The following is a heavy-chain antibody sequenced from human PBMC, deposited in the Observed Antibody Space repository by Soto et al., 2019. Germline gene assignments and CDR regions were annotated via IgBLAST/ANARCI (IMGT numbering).Heavy chain of an antibody. V-gene: IGHV4-34*01. D-gene: IGHD3-3*01. Sequence: SETLSLTCAVYGGSFSGYYWSWIRQPPGKGLEWIGEINHSGSTNYNPSLKSRVTISVDTSKNQFSLKLSSVTAADTAVYYCARGWRRYDFWSGYPHFDYWGQGTLVTVSS. CDR3: ARGWRRYDFWSGYPHFDY. CDR2: INHSGST. J-gene: IGHJ4*02. CDR1: GGSFSGYY.